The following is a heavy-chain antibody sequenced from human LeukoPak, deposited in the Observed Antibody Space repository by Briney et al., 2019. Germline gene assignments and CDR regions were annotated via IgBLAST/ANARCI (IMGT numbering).Heavy chain of an antibody. CDR3: ARDVEGAIDY. J-gene: IGHJ4*02. CDR2: MYYGGSP. Sequence: SETLSLTCTVSGGSISSFYWSWIRQPPGKGLEWIGYMYYGGSPNYNPSLKSRVITSLDTSKNQFSLKLTSVTAADTAVYYCARDVEGAIDYWGQGTLVTVSS. CDR1: GGSISSFY. D-gene: IGHD1-26*01. V-gene: IGHV4-59*12.